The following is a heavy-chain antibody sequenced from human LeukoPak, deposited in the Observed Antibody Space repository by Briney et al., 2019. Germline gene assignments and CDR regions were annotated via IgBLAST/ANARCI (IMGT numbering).Heavy chain of an antibody. CDR3: ARVGDSHYCYYYYMDV. CDR1: GGSFSGYY. CDR2: INHSGST. V-gene: IGHV4-34*01. D-gene: IGHD2-21*02. Sequence: SETLPLTCAVYGGSFSGYYWSWIRQPPGKGLEWIGEINHSGSTNYNPSLKSRVTISVDTSKNQFSLKLSSVTAADTVVYYCARVGDSHYCYYYYMDVWGKGTTVTVSS. J-gene: IGHJ6*03.